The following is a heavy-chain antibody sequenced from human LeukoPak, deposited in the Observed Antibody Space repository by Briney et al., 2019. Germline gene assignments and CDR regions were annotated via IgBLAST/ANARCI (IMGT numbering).Heavy chain of an antibody. J-gene: IGHJ4*02. CDR3: TSRGATTLSLDY. D-gene: IGHD1-26*01. CDR2: IRSKANSYAT. V-gene: IGHV3-73*01. CDR1: GFTFSGSA. Sequence: GGSLRLSCAASGFTFSGSAMHWVRQASGKGLEWVGRIRSKANSYATAYAASVKGRFTISRDDSKNTAYLQMNSLKTEDTAVYYCTSRGATTLSLDYWGQGTLVTVSS.